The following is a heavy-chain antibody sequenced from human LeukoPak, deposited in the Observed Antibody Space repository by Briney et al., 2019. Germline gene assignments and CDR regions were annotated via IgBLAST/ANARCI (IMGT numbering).Heavy chain of an antibody. J-gene: IGHJ4*02. Sequence: PGGSLRLSCAASGFTFSSYSMNWVRQAPGKGLEWVSSISSSSSYIYYADSVKGRFTISRDNAKNSLYLQMNSLRAEDTAVYYCARDRGYDYVWGSYRHDYWGQGTLVTVSP. CDR2: ISSSSSYI. D-gene: IGHD3-16*02. V-gene: IGHV3-21*01. CDR3: ARDRGYDYVWGSYRHDY. CDR1: GFTFSSYS.